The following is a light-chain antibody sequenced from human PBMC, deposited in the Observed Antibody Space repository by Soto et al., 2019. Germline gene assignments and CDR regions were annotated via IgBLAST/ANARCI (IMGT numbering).Light chain of an antibody. CDR2: GAS. Sequence: ELELTQYPGTRSLSPGEGVTLCYRASQSISPNFLAWYHQKPGQAPRLLIFGASSRATGIPDRFSGSGSGTDFALTMRRLEPEDFAVYYCQQYGSSPWTFGQGTKVDIK. CDR1: QSISPNF. J-gene: IGKJ1*01. CDR3: QQYGSSPWT. V-gene: IGKV3-20*01.